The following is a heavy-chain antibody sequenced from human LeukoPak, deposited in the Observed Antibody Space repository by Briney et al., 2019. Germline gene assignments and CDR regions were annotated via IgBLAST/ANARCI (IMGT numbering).Heavy chain of an antibody. J-gene: IGHJ5*02. CDR3: ARGSGYRYNWFDP. V-gene: IGHV1-69*04. CDR1: GGTFSSYA. CDR2: IIPILGIA. Sequence: SVKVSCKASGGTFSSYAISWVRQAPGQGLEWMGRIIPILGIANYAQKFQGRVAITADKSTSTAYMELSSLRSEDTAVYYCARGSGYRYNWFDPWGQGTLVTVSS. D-gene: IGHD3-3*01.